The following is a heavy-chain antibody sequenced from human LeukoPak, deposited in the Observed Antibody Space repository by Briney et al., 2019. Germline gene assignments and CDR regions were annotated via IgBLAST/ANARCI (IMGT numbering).Heavy chain of an antibody. V-gene: IGHV4-59*01. CDR3: ARVRIAVAGFDY. CDR1: GGFISSYY. CDR2: IYYSGST. D-gene: IGHD6-19*01. J-gene: IGHJ4*02. Sequence: SETLSLTCTVSGGFISSYYWSWIRQPPGKGLEWIGFIYYSGSTNYNPSLKGRVTISVDTSKNQFSLRLSSVTAADTAVYYCARVRIAVAGFDYWGQGTLVTVSS.